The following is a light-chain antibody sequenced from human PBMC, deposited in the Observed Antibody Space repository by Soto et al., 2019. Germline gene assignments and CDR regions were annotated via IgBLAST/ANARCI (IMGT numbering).Light chain of an antibody. CDR1: QSVSSN. V-gene: IGKV3-15*01. J-gene: IGKJ4*01. Sequence: EIVMTQSPATLSVSPGERATLSCRASQSVSSNLAWYQQKPGQAPRLLMYGASTRATGIPDRFSGSGSGTDFTLTISSLEPEDSAVYYCQYRGIWPPGATFGGGTKVEIK. CDR3: QYRGIWPPGAT. CDR2: GAS.